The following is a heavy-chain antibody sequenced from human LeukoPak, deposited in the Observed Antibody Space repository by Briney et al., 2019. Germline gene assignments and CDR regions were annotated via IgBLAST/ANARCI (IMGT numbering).Heavy chain of an antibody. CDR2: ISGSGGST. CDR1: GFTFSTYA. Sequence: GGSLRLSCEASGFTFSTYAMSWVRQAPGKGLEWVSAISGSGGSTYYADSVKGRFTISRDNSKNTLYLQMNSLRDEDTAVYYCAKDRGSSSPEYFQHWGQGTLVTVSS. D-gene: IGHD6-13*01. V-gene: IGHV3-23*01. J-gene: IGHJ1*01. CDR3: AKDRGSSSPEYFQH.